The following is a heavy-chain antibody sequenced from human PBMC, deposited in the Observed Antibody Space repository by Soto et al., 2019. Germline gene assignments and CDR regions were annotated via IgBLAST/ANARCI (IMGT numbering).Heavy chain of an antibody. CDR1: GFTFSSYA. V-gene: IGHV3-23*01. Sequence: PGGSLRLSCAASGFTFSSYAMSWVRQAPGKGLEWVSAISGSGGSTYYADSVKGRFTISRDNSKNTLYLQMNSLRAEDTAVYYCAKVAVSSLAAWNYYYGMDVWGQGTTVTVSS. CDR3: AKVAVSSLAAWNYYYGMDV. J-gene: IGHJ6*02. CDR2: ISGSGGST. D-gene: IGHD2-15*01.